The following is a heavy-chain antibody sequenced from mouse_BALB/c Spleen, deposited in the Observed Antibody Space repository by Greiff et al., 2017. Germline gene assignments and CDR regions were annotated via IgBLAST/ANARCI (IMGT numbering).Heavy chain of an antibody. Sequence: EVKLVESGGGLVKPGGSLKLSCAASGFTFSSYAMSWVRQTPEKRLEWVVSISSGGSTYYPDSVKGRFTISRDNARNILYLQMSSLRSEDTAMYYCARGPITTVVADYFDYWGQGTTLTVSS. D-gene: IGHD1-1*01. CDR3: ARGPITTVVADYFDY. V-gene: IGHV5-6-5*01. CDR1: GFTFSSYA. CDR2: ISSGGST. J-gene: IGHJ2*01.